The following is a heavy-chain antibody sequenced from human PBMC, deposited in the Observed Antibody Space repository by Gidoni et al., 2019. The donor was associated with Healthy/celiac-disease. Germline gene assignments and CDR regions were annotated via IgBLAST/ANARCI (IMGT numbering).Heavy chain of an antibody. J-gene: IGHJ5*02. CDR1: GYTLTELS. CDR3: ATEGSSGGSSGGWFDP. Sequence: ASAKVSCKVSGYTLTELSMHWVRQAPGKGLEWMGGFDPEDGETIYAQKFQGRVTMTEDTSTDTAYMELSSLRSEDTAVYYCATEGSSGGSSGGWFDPWGQGTLVTVSS. CDR2: FDPEDGET. V-gene: IGHV1-24*01. D-gene: IGHD2-15*01.